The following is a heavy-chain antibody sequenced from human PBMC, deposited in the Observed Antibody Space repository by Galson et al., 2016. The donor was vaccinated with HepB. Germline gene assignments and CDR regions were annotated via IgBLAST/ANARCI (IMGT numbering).Heavy chain of an antibody. CDR2: ITGSGAGT. V-gene: IGHV3-23*01. Sequence: SLRLSCAASGFTFTSYAMSWVRQAPGKGLEWVSGITGSGAGTYYADSVRGRFTISRDNSKNTLYLQMKSLRAEDTAIYYCAKGRWELLRGFDYWGQGTLVTVSP. D-gene: IGHD1-26*01. CDR1: GFTFTSYA. CDR3: AKGRWELLRGFDY. J-gene: IGHJ4*02.